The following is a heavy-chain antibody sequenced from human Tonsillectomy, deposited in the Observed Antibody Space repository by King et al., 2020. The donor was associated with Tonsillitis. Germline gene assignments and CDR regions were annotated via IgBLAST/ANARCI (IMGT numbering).Heavy chain of an antibody. V-gene: IGHV3-23*04. J-gene: IGHJ3*01. Sequence: VQLVESGGGLVQPGGSLRLSCAASGFTFSSYAMSWVRQAPGKGLEWVSGISGSGGSTYSADSVKGRFSISRDNSKNTLYLQMNSLRAEDTAVYYCAKDKGATMPRDPFDFWGQGTMVTVSS. CDR2: ISGSGGST. CDR3: AKDKGATMPRDPFDF. D-gene: IGHD5-12*01. CDR1: GFTFSSYA.